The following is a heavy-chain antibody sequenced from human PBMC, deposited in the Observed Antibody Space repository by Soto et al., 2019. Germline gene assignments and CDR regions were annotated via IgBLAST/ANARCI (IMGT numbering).Heavy chain of an antibody. CDR1: GFTFSSYS. J-gene: IGHJ3*02. CDR3: ARDGGSGTPDAFDI. V-gene: IGHV3-21*01. CDR2: ISTSRSYI. D-gene: IGHD6-19*01. Sequence: ESGGGLVKPGGSLRLSCAAFGFTFSSYSMNWVRQVPGKGLEWVSFISTSRSYIYYADSVKGRFTISRDNAKNSLYLQMNSLRAEDTAVYYCARDGGSGTPDAFDIWGQGTLVTVSS.